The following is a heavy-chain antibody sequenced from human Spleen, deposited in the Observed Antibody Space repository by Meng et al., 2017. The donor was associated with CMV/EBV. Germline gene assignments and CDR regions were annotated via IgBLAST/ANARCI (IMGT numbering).Heavy chain of an antibody. CDR1: GTSFTGYY. J-gene: IGHJ6*02. CDR3: ASPMGVATIQGLMDV. Sequence: SETLSLTCAVYGTSFTGYYWTWIRQPPGKGLEWIGEINDSGSTFYNPSLKSRVTISIDTSKNQFSLRLSSVTAAETAVYYCASPMGVATIQGLMDVWGRGTTVTVSS. D-gene: IGHD5-12*01. CDR2: INDSGST. V-gene: IGHV4-34*01.